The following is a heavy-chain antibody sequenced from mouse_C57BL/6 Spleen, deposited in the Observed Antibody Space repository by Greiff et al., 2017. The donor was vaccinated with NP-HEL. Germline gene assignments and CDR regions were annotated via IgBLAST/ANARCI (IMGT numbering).Heavy chain of an antibody. J-gene: IGHJ1*03. Sequence: VKVVESGAELVRPGASVTLSCKASGYTFTDYEMHWVKQTPVHGLEWIGAIDPETGGTAYNQKFKGKAILTTDKSSITAYMELRILTSEDSAVYYCTRSYSKSWYVDVWGTGTTVTVSS. CDR3: TRSYSKSWYVDV. CDR1: GYTFTDYE. CDR2: IDPETGGT. V-gene: IGHV1-15*01. D-gene: IGHD2-5*01.